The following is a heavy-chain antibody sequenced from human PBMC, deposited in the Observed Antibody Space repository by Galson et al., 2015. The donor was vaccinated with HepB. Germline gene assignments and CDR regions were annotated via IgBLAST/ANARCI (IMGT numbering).Heavy chain of an antibody. D-gene: IGHD3-22*01. Sequence: SLRLSCAASGFTFSSYAMSWVRQAPGKGLEWVSVIYSGGSTYYADSVKGRFTISRHNSKNTLYLQMNSLRAEDTAVYYCAREEPNNYYDSSGYFDYWGQGTLVTVSS. CDR2: IYSGGST. CDR1: GFTFSSYA. V-gene: IGHV3-53*04. J-gene: IGHJ4*02. CDR3: AREEPNNYYDSSGYFDY.